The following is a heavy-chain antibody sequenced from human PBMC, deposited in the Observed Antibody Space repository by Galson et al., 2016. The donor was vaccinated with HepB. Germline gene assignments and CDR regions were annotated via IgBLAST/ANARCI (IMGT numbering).Heavy chain of an antibody. CDR3: ARDQSAAARNGGMDV. CDR1: GFTFNYD. CDR2: INHISSHI. J-gene: IGHJ6*04. Sequence: SLRLSCAGSGFTFNYDMNWVRQAPGRGLEWVSYINHISSHIYYAAAVRGRFTVSRDNAKNSPFLEMNSLTAEDTALYFCARDQSAAARNGGMDVWGAGTMVTVSS. V-gene: IGHV3-21*01. D-gene: IGHD6-25*01.